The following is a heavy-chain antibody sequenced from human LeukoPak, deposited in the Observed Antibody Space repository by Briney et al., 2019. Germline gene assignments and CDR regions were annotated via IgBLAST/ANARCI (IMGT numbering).Heavy chain of an antibody. V-gene: IGHV4-4*02. CDR3: ARRPEGYDILTARPHWYFDL. J-gene: IGHJ2*01. CDR1: GGSISSSNW. CDR2: IYHSGST. D-gene: IGHD3-9*01. Sequence: SETLSLTCAVSGGSISSSNWWSWVRQPPGKGLEWIGEIYHSGSTNYNPSLKSRVTISVDKSKNQFSLKLSSVTAADTAVYYCARRPEGYDILTARPHWYFDLWGRGTLVTVSS.